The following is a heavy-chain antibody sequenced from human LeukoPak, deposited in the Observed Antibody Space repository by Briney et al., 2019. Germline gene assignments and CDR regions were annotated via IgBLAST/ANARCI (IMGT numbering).Heavy chain of an antibody. CDR2: IYPGDSDT. V-gene: IGHV5-51*01. CDR3: ARKGRDGYNYFDY. Sequence: GESLKISCKGSGYSFTSYWIGWGRQMPGKGLEGMGIIYPGDSDTRYSPSFQGQVTISADKSISTAYLQWSSLKASDTAIYYCARKGRDGYNYFDYWGQGTLVTVSS. J-gene: IGHJ4*02. D-gene: IGHD5-24*01. CDR1: GYSFTSYW.